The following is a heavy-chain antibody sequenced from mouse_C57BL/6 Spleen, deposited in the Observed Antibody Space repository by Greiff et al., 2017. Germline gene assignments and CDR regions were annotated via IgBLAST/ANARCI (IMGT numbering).Heavy chain of an antibody. J-gene: IGHJ2*01. CDR1: GYTFTSYW. Sequence: VQLQQPGTELVKPGASVKLSCKASGYTFTSYWMHWVKQRPGQGLEWIGYINPSSGYTKYNQKFKDKATLTADKSSSTAYMQLSSLTSEDSAVYYCAIPPYYGSSYVTYWGQGTTLTVSS. V-gene: IGHV1-7*01. CDR3: AIPPYYGSSYVTY. CDR2: INPSSGYT. D-gene: IGHD1-1*01.